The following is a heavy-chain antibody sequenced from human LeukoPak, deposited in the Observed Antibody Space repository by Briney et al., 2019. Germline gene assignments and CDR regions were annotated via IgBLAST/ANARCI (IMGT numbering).Heavy chain of an antibody. CDR2: IYYSGST. J-gene: IGHJ4*02. V-gene: IGHV4-61*01. D-gene: IGHD3-3*01. CDR1: GGSISSTTYY. Sequence: SETLSLTCIVSGGSISSTTYYWSWIRQLPGKGLEWIGYIYYSGSTNYNPSLKSRVTISVDTSKNQFSLKLSSVTAADTAVYYCARGITIFGVVPSHFDYWGQGTLVTVSS. CDR3: ARGITIFGVVPSHFDY.